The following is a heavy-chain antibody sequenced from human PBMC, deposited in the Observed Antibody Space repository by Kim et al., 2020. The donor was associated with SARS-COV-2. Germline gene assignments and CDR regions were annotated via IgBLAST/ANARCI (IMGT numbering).Heavy chain of an antibody. V-gene: IGHV7-4-1*02. CDR2: INTNTGNP. CDR3: ARITMVRGVAYYYYYGMDV. J-gene: IGHJ6*02. D-gene: IGHD3-10*01. Sequence: SVKVSCKASGYTFTSYAMNWVRQAPGQGLEWMGWINTNTGNPTYAQGFTGRFVFSLDTSVSTAYLQISSLQAEDTAVYYCARITMVRGVAYYYYYGMDVWGQGTTGTVSS. CDR1: GYTFTSYA.